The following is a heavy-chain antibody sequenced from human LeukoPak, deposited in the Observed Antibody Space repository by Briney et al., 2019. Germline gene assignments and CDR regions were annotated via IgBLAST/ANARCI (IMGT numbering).Heavy chain of an antibody. CDR3: ARRTWFGESFTFDP. CDR2: ISYSGST. V-gene: IGHV4-59*01. J-gene: IGHJ5*02. D-gene: IGHD3-10*01. CDR1: GGSISGYF. Sequence: SETLSLTCTVSGGSISGYFWSWIRQPPGKALEWIGYISYSGSTNYNPSLKSRVTISVDTSKNQFSLKLSSVTAADTAVYYCARRTWFGESFTFDPWGQGTLVTVSS.